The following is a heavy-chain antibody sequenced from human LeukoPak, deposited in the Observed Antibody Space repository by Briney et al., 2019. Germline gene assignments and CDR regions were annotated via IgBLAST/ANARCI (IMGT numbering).Heavy chain of an antibody. CDR2: ISSSGNTI. CDR3: ARLRGYSYGYGDY. D-gene: IGHD5-18*01. V-gene: IGHV3-48*04. CDR1: GFTFSSHS. J-gene: IGHJ4*02. Sequence: PGGSLRLSCAASGFTFSSHSMNWVRQAPGKGLEWVSYISSSGNTIDYADSVKGRFTISRDNAKNSLYLQMVSLRAEDTAVYYCARLRGYSYGYGDYWGQGTLVTVSS.